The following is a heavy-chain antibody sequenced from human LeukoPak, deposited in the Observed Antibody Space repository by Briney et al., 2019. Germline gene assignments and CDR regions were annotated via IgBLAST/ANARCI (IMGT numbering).Heavy chain of an antibody. V-gene: IGHV4-59*08. CDR2: VYYSENT. Sequence: SETLSLTCTASGGSISSFYWSWIRQPPGKGLEFLGYVYYSENTNNNFSLKSRVAISLDTSKNQFSLKLSSVTAADTAVYYCARQRCLGSSCHLDYWGQGTLVTVSS. J-gene: IGHJ4*02. CDR1: GGSISSFY. CDR3: ARQRCLGSSCHLDY. D-gene: IGHD6-13*01.